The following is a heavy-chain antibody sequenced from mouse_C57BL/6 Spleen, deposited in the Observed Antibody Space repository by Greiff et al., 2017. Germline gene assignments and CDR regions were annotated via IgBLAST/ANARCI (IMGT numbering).Heavy chain of an antibody. D-gene: IGHD1-1*01. J-gene: IGHJ2*01. CDR1: GYTFTSYW. Sequence: VQLQQPGAELVRPGSSVKLSCKASGYTFTSYWMDWVKQRPGQGLEWIGNIYPSDSETHYNQKFKDKATLTVDKSSSTAYMQLSSLTSEDSAVYYCARLGTVVAPFDYWGQGTTLTVSS. CDR2: IYPSDSET. CDR3: ARLGTVVAPFDY. V-gene: IGHV1-61*01.